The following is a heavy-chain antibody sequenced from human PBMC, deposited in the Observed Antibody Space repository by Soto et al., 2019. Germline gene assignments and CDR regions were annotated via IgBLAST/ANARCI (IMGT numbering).Heavy chain of an antibody. J-gene: IGHJ5*02. CDR1: GFSFSSYS. V-gene: IGHV3-48*01. D-gene: IGHD4-17*01. CDR3: ARDPTP. CDR2: ISSSSSTI. Sequence: GGSLRLYCAASGFSFSSYSMNWVRQAPGKGLEWVSYISSSSSTIYYADSLKGRFTISRDNAKKSLYLQMNSLRAEDTAVYYCARDPTPWGQGTLVTVSS.